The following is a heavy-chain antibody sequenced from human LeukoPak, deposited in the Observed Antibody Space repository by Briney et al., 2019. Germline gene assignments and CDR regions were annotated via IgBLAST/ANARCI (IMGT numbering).Heavy chain of an antibody. Sequence: GGSLRLSCAASGFTFSSYWMSWVRQAPGKGLEWVANIKQDGSEKYYVDSVKGRFTISRDNAKNSLYLQMNSLRAEDTAVYYCARYSRGVVGASGVRFLEWLSHYWYFDLWGRGTLVTVSS. CDR1: GFTFSSYW. D-gene: IGHD3-3*01. V-gene: IGHV3-7*01. J-gene: IGHJ2*01. CDR3: ARYSRGVVGASGVRFLEWLSHYWYFDL. CDR2: IKQDGSEK.